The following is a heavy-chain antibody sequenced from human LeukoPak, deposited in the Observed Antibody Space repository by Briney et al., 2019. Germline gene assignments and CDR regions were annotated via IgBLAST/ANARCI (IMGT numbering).Heavy chain of an antibody. CDR2: INHSGST. D-gene: IGHD3-22*01. J-gene: IGHJ6*02. CDR3: ARGLRIDSSGYYSSYYGMDV. Sequence: PSETLSLTCAVYGGSFSGYYWSWIRQPPGEGLEWIGEINHSGSTNYNPSLKSRVTISVDTSKNQFSLKLSSVTAADTAVYYCARGLRIDSSGYYSSYYGMDVWGQGTTVTVSS. CDR1: GGSFSGYY. V-gene: IGHV4-34*01.